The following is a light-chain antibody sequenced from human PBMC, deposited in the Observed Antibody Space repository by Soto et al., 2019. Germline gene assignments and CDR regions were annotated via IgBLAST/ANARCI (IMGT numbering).Light chain of an antibody. Sequence: DIQLTQSPSFLSASVGDRVTITCRASQGIAGSLAWYQQKPGKPPKLLIYAESTLQSGVPSRFSGSGSGTRGTLTISSLQPEDFATYYCQQYNAYYSFGQGTKVEIK. CDR1: QGIAGS. J-gene: IGKJ2*03. CDR2: AES. V-gene: IGKV1-9*01. CDR3: QQYNAYYS.